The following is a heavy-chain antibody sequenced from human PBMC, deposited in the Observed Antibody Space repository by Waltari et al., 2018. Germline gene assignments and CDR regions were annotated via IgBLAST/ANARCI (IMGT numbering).Heavy chain of an antibody. CDR3: ARDLGAAADH. Sequence: EVQLVQSGGGFVQPGGSLRLSCSGSGFAFRSSVMDWVRQAPGKGLEWVSAIGTGGDAYYADSVRGRFTISRDNAKNSLYLQMISLRAEDMAVYYCARDLGAAADHWGQGTLVTVSS. CDR1: GFAFRSSV. J-gene: IGHJ4*02. D-gene: IGHD6-13*01. V-gene: IGHV3-13*01. CDR2: IGTGGDA.